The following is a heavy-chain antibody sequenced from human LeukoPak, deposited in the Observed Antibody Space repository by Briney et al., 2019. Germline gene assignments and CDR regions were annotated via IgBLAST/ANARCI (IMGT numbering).Heavy chain of an antibody. J-gene: IGHJ4*02. CDR3: AKDFLDPFGY. CDR1: GFTFDDYA. Sequence: PGGSLRLSCAASGFTFDDYAMHWVRQGPGKSLEWVSLINENGDIAYYGDSVRGRFTVSRDNAKNSLYLQMNSLRAEDTAVYYCAKDFLDPFGYWGQGTLVTVSS. CDR2: INENGDIA. D-gene: IGHD3/OR15-3a*01. V-gene: IGHV3-43*02.